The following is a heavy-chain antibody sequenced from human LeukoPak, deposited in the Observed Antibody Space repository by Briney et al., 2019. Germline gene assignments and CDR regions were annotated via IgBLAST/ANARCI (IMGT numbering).Heavy chain of an antibody. CDR1: EFSVSSNY. J-gene: IGHJ4*02. Sequence: GGSLRLSCAASEFSVSSNYMTWVRQAPGKGLECVSIIYSGGTSYYADSVRGRFTISRDNSKNTLYLQMDRLRVEDTAVYYCARKSDSLMLRGGDCWGQGTLVTVSS. CDR3: ARKSDSLMLRGGDC. D-gene: IGHD3-10*01. V-gene: IGHV3-66*01. CDR2: IYSGGTS.